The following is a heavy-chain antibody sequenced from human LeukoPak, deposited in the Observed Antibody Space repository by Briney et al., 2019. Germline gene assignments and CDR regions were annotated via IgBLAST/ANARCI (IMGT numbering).Heavy chain of an antibody. Sequence: GGSLRLSCAASGFTFSSYAMSWVRQAPGKGLEWVSAFSGSGGDTYYADSVKGRFTISRDNSKNTLYLQMNSLRAEDTAVYYCVRILDRAWGELGYWGQGTLVTVSS. CDR2: FSGSGGDT. V-gene: IGHV3-23*01. D-gene: IGHD1-26*01. CDR3: VRILDRAWGELGY. J-gene: IGHJ4*02. CDR1: GFTFSSYA.